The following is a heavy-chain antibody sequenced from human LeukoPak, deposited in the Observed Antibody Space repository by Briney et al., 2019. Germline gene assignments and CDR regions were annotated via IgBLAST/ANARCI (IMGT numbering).Heavy chain of an antibody. D-gene: IGHD3-16*01. V-gene: IGHV4-59*11. CDR1: GGSIGSHY. CDR2: IYYSGST. J-gene: IGHJ5*02. CDR3: GRVLGLGMINWFDP. Sequence: SETLSLTCTVSGGSIGSHYWSWIRQPPGKGLEWIGYIYYSGSTNYNPSLKSRVTISVDTSKNQFSLKLSSVTAADTAVYYCGRVLGLGMINWFDPWGQGTLVTVSS.